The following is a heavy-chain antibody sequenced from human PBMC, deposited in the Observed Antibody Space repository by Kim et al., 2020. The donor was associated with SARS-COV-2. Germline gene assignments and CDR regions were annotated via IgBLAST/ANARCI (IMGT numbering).Heavy chain of an antibody. V-gene: IGHV1-3*01. CDR2: INPGNGNT. Sequence: ASVKVSCKASGYTFTNYAMHCVRQAPGQRLEWMGWINPGNGNTKYSQNFTGRVTITRDTSANTAYMELSSLRSEDTAVYYCAIEFSASTFDYWGQRTLVTVSS. D-gene: IGHD2-2*01. CDR3: AIEFSASTFDY. J-gene: IGHJ4*02. CDR1: GYTFTNYA.